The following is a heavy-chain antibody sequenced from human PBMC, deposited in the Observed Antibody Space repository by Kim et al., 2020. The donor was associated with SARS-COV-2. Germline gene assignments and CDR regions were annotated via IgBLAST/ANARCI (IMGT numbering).Heavy chain of an antibody. CDR3: AREYS. Sequence: GGSLRLSCAASGFSFSVYWVSWVRQAPGKGLEWVAAIKPDGSEKDYGESVRGRFTISRDNTKNSLSLQMDSLRAEDTAVYYCAREYSWGQGILVTVSS. D-gene: IGHD2-15*01. J-gene: IGHJ5*02. CDR1: GFSFSVYW. V-gene: IGHV3-7*03. CDR2: IKPDGSEK.